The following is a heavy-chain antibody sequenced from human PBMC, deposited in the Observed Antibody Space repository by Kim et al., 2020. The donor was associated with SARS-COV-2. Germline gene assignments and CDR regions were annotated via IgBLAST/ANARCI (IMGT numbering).Heavy chain of an antibody. J-gene: IGHJ5*01. CDR3: ARDSTLRYFDWDNWFDS. CDR1: GYTFTTNG. Sequence: ASVKVSCKASGYTFTTNGMNWVRQAPGQGLEWIGWINTNTGNPTYAQGFTGRFVYSLDTSVSTAYLQISSLKAEDTAIYYCARDSTLRYFDWDNWFDSWGQGPLVTVSS. D-gene: IGHD3-9*01. V-gene: IGHV7-4-1*02. CDR2: INTNTGNP.